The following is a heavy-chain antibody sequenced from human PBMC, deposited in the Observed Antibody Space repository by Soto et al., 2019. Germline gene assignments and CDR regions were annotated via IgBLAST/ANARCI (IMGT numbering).Heavy chain of an antibody. D-gene: IGHD3-3*01. CDR1: GYIFTTYW. V-gene: IGHV5-51*01. CDR3: ARAWSGQYYYSYGLDV. J-gene: IGHJ6*02. CDR2: IYPGDSDT. Sequence: PGESLKISRKGSGYIFTTYWIGWVRQMPGKGLEWMGIIYPGDSDTRYSPSFQGQVTISADKSISTAYLQWRSLKASDTAIYYCARAWSGQYYYSYGLDVWGQGTTVTVSS.